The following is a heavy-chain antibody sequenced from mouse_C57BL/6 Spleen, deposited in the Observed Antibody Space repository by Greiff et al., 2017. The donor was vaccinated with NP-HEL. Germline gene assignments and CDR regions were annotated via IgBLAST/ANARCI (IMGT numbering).Heavy chain of an antibody. CDR1: GFNITDYY. D-gene: IGHD1-1*01. J-gene: IGHJ4*01. V-gene: IGHV14-1*01. Sequence: EVQLQQSGAELVRPGASVKLSCTASGFNITDYYMHWVKQRPEQGLEWIGRIDPEDGDTEYAPKFQGKATMTADTSSNTAYLQLSSLTSEDTAVYYCTYGSSYYYYAMDYWGQGTSVTVSS. CDR2: IDPEDGDT. CDR3: TYGSSYYYYAMDY.